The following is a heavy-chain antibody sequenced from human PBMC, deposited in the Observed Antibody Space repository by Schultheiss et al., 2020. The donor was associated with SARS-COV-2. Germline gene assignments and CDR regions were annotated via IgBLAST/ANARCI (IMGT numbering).Heavy chain of an antibody. CDR2: IYHSGST. D-gene: IGHD2-15*01. CDR3: ARGEGSGYGFDP. J-gene: IGHJ5*02. Sequence: SETLSLTCTVSGGSISSYYWSWIRQPPGKGLEWIGYIYHSGSTNYNPSLKSRVTMSVDTSKNQFSLKLSSVTAADTAVYYCARGEGSGYGFDPWGQGTLVTVSS. CDR1: GGSISSYY. V-gene: IGHV4-59*12.